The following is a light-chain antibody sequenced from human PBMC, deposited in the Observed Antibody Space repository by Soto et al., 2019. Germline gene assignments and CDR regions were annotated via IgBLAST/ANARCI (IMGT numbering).Light chain of an antibody. CDR3: CSYAVTFYV. Sequence: QSVLTQPASVSGSPGQSIAISCTGSSIDIGIYKYVSWYQQHPGKVPKLIIYEVTNRPSGVSNRFSGSKSGTSASLAISGLQSEDEADYYCCSYAVTFYVFGTGTKVTVL. CDR2: EVT. J-gene: IGLJ1*01. CDR1: SIDIGIYKY. V-gene: IGLV2-14*01.